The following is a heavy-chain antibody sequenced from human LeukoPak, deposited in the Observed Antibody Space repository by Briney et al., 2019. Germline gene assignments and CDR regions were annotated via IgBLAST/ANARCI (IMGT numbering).Heavy chain of an antibody. V-gene: IGHV3-20*04. CDR1: GFTFDDYG. J-gene: IGHJ4*02. D-gene: IGHD3-16*02. CDR2: INWNGGST. Sequence: GGSLRLSCAASGFTFDDYGMSWVRQAPGKGLEWVSGINWNGGSTGYADSVKGRFTISRDNAKNSLYLQMNSLRAEDTALYYCARDQMITFGGVIVAFDYWAREPWSPSPQ. CDR3: ARDQMITFGGVIVAFDY.